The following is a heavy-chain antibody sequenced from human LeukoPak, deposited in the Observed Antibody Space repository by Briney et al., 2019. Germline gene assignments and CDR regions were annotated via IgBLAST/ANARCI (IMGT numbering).Heavy chain of an antibody. CDR2: INSDGSST. CDR3: ARGRLWNIDY. CDR1: GFTFSSYW. D-gene: IGHD1/OR15-1a*01. Sequence: GGSLRLSCEASGFTFSSYWMHWVRQAPGKGLVWVSRINSDGSSTSYADSVKGRFTISRDNAKDTVDLQMNSLRADDTAVYYCARGRLWNIDYWGQGTLVTVSS. J-gene: IGHJ4*02. V-gene: IGHV3-74*01.